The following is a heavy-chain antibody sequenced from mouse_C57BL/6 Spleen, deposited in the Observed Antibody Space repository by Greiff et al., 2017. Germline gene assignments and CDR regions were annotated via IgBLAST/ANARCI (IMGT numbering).Heavy chain of an antibody. CDR2: IYPGSGST. V-gene: IGHV1-55*01. CDR3: AGRDYGYDYFDY. J-gene: IGHJ2*01. D-gene: IGHD2-2*01. Sequence: VQLQQPGAELVKPGASVKMSCKASGYTFTSYWITWVKQRPGQGLEWIGDIYPGSGSTNYNEKFKSKATLTVDTSSSTAYMQLSSLTSEDSAVYYCAGRDYGYDYFDYWGQGTTRTVSS. CDR1: GYTFTSYW.